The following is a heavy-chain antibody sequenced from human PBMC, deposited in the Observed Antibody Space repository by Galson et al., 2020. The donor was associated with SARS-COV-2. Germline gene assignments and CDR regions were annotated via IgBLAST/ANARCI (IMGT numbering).Heavy chain of an antibody. V-gene: IGHV4-59*08. CDR3: ARRTTIFGVDDYGMDV. CDR2: IYYSGST. D-gene: IGHD3-3*01. Sequence: ETLETLSLTCTVSGGSISSYYWSWIRQPPGKGLEWIGYIYYSGSTNYNPSLKSRVTISVDTSKNQFSLKLSSVTAADTAVYYCARRTTIFGVDDYGMDVWGQGTTVTVSS. CDR1: GGSISSYY. J-gene: IGHJ6*02.